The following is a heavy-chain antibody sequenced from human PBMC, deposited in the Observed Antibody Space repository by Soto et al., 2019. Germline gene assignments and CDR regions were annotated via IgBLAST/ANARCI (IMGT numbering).Heavy chain of an antibody. CDR3: AGRCDGTNCLAHFDY. J-gene: IGHJ4*02. V-gene: IGHV1-69*06. CDR2: IIPIFGTP. Sequence: QVQLVQSGAEVKKPGSSVKVSCRASGGTFNNYVINWVRQAPGQGLEWMAGIIPIFGTPNYAQKFQGRVTITADKSTSTAYMELNSLRSEDTDVYDCAGRCDGTNCLAHFDYWGQGTLVTVSS. D-gene: IGHD2-2*01. CDR1: GGTFNNYV.